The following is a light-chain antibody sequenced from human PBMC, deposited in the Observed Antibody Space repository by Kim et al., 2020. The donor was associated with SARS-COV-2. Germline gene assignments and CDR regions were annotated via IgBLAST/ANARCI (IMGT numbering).Light chain of an antibody. CDR3: QQRSDWPLT. Sequence: EIVLTQSPGTLSVSPGDTATLSRRASQSVGRFLAWYQHSPGQVPRLLISNASNRATGVPARFSGSGSGTDFALTINNLEPEDFTVYYCQQRSDWPLTFGGGTKVDIK. CDR2: NAS. CDR1: QSVGRF. J-gene: IGKJ4*01. V-gene: IGKV3-11*01.